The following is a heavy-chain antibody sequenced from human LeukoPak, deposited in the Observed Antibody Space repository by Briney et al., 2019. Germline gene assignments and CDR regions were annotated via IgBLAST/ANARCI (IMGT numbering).Heavy chain of an antibody. CDR2: INPNSGGT. J-gene: IGHJ2*01. CDR1: GYTFTGYY. V-gene: IGHV1-2*02. Sequence: ASVKVSCKASGYTFTGYYIHWVRQAPGQGLAWMGWINPNSGGTNYAQKFQGRVTMTRDTSMSTAYMELSKLRSDDTAVYYCARSLETSCTSTSCYRYWYFDLWGRGNLVTVSS. CDR3: ARSLETSCTSTSCYRYWYFDL. D-gene: IGHD2-2*02.